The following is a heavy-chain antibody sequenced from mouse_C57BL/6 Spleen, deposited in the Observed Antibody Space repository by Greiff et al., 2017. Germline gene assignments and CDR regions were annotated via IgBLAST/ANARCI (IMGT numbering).Heavy chain of an antibody. J-gene: IGHJ1*03. CDR1: GYTFTSHW. Sequence: VQLQQPGAELVKPGASVKLSCKASGYTFTSHWMHWVKQRPGQGLEWIGMIHPNSGSTNYNEKFKSKATLTVDKSSSTAYMQLSSLTSEDSAVYYCARSDYGSYWYFDVWGTGTTVTVSS. D-gene: IGHD1-1*01. V-gene: IGHV1-64*01. CDR3: ARSDYGSYWYFDV. CDR2: IHPNSGST.